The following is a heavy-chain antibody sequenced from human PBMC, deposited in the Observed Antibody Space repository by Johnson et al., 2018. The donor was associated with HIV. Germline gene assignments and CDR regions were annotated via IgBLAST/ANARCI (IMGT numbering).Heavy chain of an antibody. CDR2: ISSSGSTI. CDR3: ARDRGYWDAFDI. CDR1: GFTFSDYY. J-gene: IGHJ3*02. Sequence: QVQLVESGGGLVQPGGSLRLSCAASGFTFSDYYMSWIRQAPGNGLEWVSYISSSGSTIYSADSVKGRFSISRDNAKNSLYLQMNSLRAEDTAVYYCARDRGYWDAFDIWGQGTMVIVSS. D-gene: IGHD3-22*01. V-gene: IGHV3-11*04.